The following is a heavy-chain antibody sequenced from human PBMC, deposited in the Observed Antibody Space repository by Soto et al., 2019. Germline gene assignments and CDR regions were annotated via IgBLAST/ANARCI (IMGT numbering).Heavy chain of an antibody. Sequence: QVQLVQSGAEVKNPGASVKVSCKASGYRFTSYGIGWARQAPGQGLEWMGWINAYNGNTNYAQNLQGRVTLTTDTSPRTAYMERRRLRSNDPAVYYCAMVDVYVTPSPQDVWGQGTTVTVSS. D-gene: IGHD3-16*01. CDR2: INAYNGNT. V-gene: IGHV1-18*01. CDR1: GYRFTSYG. J-gene: IGHJ6*02. CDR3: AMVDVYVTPSPQDV.